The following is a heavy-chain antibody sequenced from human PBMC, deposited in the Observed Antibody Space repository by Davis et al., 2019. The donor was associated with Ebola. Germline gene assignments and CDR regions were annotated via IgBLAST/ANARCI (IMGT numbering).Heavy chain of an antibody. Sequence: GESLKISCAASGFGVSDYGMTWVRQVPGKGLEWISSISRSGSYIFYADSVRGRFTISRDSASNSLFLAMNSLRDEDTAIYFCARDRPRCSSTSCSIEHWGQGTLVTVSS. V-gene: IGHV3-21*01. CDR3: ARDRPRCSSTSCSIEH. D-gene: IGHD2-2*01. CDR2: ISRSGSYI. J-gene: IGHJ1*01. CDR1: GFGVSDYG.